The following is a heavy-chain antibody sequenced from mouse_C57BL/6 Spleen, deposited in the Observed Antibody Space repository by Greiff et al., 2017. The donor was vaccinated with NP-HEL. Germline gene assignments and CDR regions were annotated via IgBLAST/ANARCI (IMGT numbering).Heavy chain of an antibody. CDR1: GYTFTSYW. J-gene: IGHJ2*01. Sequence: QVQLQQSGAELVKPGASVKLSCKASGYTFTSYWMHWVKQRPGQGLEWIGMIHPNSGSTNYNEKFKSKATLTVDKSSSTAYMQLSSLTSEDSAVYYCARGHYGNFDYFDYWGQGTTLTVSS. D-gene: IGHD2-1*01. V-gene: IGHV1-64*01. CDR2: IHPNSGST. CDR3: ARGHYGNFDYFDY.